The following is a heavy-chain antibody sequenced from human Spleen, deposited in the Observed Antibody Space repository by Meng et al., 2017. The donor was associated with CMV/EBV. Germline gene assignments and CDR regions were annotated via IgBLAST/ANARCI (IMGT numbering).Heavy chain of an antibody. CDR3: ARAVDSAMVMSWFDP. Sequence: SGGFFSRYAINWVRQAPGQGLEWMGGIIPVFGTANYAQKLQGRVMITMDESTSTSYMEVSSLRSEDTAMYYCARAVDSAMVMSWFDPWGQGTLVTVSS. D-gene: IGHD5-18*01. V-gene: IGHV1-69*05. CDR1: GGFFSRYA. J-gene: IGHJ5*02. CDR2: IIPVFGTA.